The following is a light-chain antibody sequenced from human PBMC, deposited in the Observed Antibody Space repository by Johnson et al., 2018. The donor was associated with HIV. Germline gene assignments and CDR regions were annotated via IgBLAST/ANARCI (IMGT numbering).Light chain of an antibody. J-gene: IGLJ1*01. Sequence: QSVLTQPPSVSAASGQRVDISCSGSSSNIGNNYVSWYQQLPGRAPKLLIYDNNKRPSGIPDRFSGSKSGTSATLGITGLQTGDEADYYCGTWDNSLNVYVFGTGTKVTVL. CDR2: DNN. V-gene: IGLV1-51*01. CDR1: SSNIGNNY. CDR3: GTWDNSLNVYV.